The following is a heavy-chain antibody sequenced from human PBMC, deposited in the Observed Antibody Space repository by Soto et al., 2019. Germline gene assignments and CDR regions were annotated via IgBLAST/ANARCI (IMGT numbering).Heavy chain of an antibody. CDR2: INHSGST. CDR1: GGPFSGYY. Sequence: PSETLSLTCAVYGGPFSGYYWSWIRQPPGKGLEWIGEINHSGSTNYNPSLKSRVTISVDTSKNQFSLKLSSVTAADTAVYYCARAGRSSSSDPDFDYWGQGTLVTVSS. V-gene: IGHV4-34*01. J-gene: IGHJ4*02. D-gene: IGHD6-6*01. CDR3: ARAGRSSSSDPDFDY.